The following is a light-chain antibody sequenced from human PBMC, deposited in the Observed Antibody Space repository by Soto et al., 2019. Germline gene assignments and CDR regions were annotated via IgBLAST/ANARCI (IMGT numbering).Light chain of an antibody. CDR2: DAS. Sequence: DIQMTQSPSTLSASVGDRVTITCRASQIISNWLAWYQQKPGKAPKLLIYDASNLESGVPSRFSGSGSGTDFTLTISSLQPDDFATYYCQQYNSYPLTFGGGTKVDIK. J-gene: IGKJ4*01. V-gene: IGKV1-5*01. CDR1: QIISNW. CDR3: QQYNSYPLT.